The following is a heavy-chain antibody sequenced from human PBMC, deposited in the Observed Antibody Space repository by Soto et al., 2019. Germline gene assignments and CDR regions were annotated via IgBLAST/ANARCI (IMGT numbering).Heavy chain of an antibody. J-gene: IGHJ4*02. Sequence: RGESLKISCKGSGYNFATYWIGWVRQTPGKGLEWIGIIYPTNSDTKYSPSFEGQVTISAEKSINTAYLQWSSLTASDTAVYYCARHRLYSSSWTTFDYWGQGTLVTVSS. V-gene: IGHV5-51*01. D-gene: IGHD2-2*01. CDR3: ARHRLYSSSWTTFDY. CDR2: IYPTNSDT. CDR1: GYNFATYW.